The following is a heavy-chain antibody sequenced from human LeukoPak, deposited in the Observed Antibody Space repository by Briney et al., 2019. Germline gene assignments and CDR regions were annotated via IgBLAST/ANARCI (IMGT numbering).Heavy chain of an antibody. V-gene: IGHV3-30*03. CDR2: ISYDGSNK. D-gene: IGHD6-19*01. J-gene: IGHJ4*02. Sequence: PGGTLSLSCAASGFTFRSYGIHWVRQAPPKGLERVAVISYDGSNKYYADSVKSRFTISRDNSKNTLYLQMNSLRAEDTAVYYCARGWRSSGYPDYFDYWGQGTLVTVSS. CDR3: ARGWRSSGYPDYFDY. CDR1: GFTFRSYG.